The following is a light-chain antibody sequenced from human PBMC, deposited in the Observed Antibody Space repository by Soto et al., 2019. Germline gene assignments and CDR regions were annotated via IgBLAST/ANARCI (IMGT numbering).Light chain of an antibody. Sequence: DIEMTQSPSTLSASVGDRVTITCRASQSISCWLTWYQQKPGKPPKFLIYRASSLETWVPSRFSGSGSGTEFTLTISSLQPDDFETYYCQQYDSYPYTFGQGTMVDIK. CDR3: QQYDSYPYT. CDR2: RAS. V-gene: IGKV1-5*03. CDR1: QSISCW. J-gene: IGKJ2*01.